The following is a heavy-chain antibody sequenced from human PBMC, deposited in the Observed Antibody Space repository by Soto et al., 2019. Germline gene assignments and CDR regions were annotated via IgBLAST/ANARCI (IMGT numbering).Heavy chain of an antibody. Sequence: SETLSLTCTVSGGSISSYYGGWFRQPPGKGLEWIGYIYYSGRTTYHPSLKSRITISVDTTKNQISLKITTETDANTAVYYCARLGGYYQAFDQWGQGSLVTVS. CDR1: GGSISSYY. D-gene: IGHD3-22*01. J-gene: IGHJ4*02. CDR3: ARLGGYYQAFDQ. V-gene: IGHV4-59*08. CDR2: IYYSGRT.